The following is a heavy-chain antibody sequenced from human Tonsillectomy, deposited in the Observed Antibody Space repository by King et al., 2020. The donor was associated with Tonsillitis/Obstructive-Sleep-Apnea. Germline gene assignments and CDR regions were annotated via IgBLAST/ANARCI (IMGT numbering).Heavy chain of an antibody. CDR1: GFTFDDYA. CDR2: ISWNSYRI. Sequence: VQLVQSGGDLVQPGRSLRLSCAASGFTFDDYAMHWVRQSPGKGLEWVAGISWNSYRIGYADSVKGRFTVSRDNAKNSLYLQMNSLTAADTALYYCAKDVRDGYNTFDYWGQGTLVTVSS. D-gene: IGHD5-24*01. V-gene: IGHV3-9*01. CDR3: AKDVRDGYNTFDY. J-gene: IGHJ4*02.